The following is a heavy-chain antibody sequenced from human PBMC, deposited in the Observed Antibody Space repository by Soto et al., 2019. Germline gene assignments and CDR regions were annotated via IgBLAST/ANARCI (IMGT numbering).Heavy chain of an antibody. CDR2: INPATVAA. D-gene: IGHD6-19*01. CDR3: ARGGGVAVAGSAAFDM. V-gene: IGHV1-2*02. J-gene: IGHJ3*02. CDR1: GYPVTAYY. Sequence: QLHLVQSGAVVKKPGASVTVSCSASGYPVTAYYMHWVRQAPGRGLEWMGGINPATVAAKYTQTFQGRVTLSRDTSTSTVFMQPSGLTSQDTAVFSSARGGGVAVAGSAAFDMWGQGTLVTVSS.